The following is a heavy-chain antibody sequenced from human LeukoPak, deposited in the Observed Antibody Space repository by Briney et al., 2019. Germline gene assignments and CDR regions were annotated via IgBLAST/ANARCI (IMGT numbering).Heavy chain of an antibody. CDR3: AKDGGNRGSYYFDY. J-gene: IGHJ4*02. Sequence: GGSLRLSCAASGFTFSSYAMSWVRQAPGKGLEWVSVISGSGGSTYYADSVKGRFTISRDNSKNTLYLQMNSLRAEDTAVYYCAKDGGNRGSYYFDYWGQGTLVTVSP. CDR1: GFTFSSYA. V-gene: IGHV3-23*01. D-gene: IGHD3-16*01. CDR2: ISGSGGST.